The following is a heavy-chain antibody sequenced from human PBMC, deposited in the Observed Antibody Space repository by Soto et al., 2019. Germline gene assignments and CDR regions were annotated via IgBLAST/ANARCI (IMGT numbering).Heavy chain of an antibody. CDR1: GYSFTSYW. CDR3: ARNYYDRSGYYHRQPREDD. D-gene: IGHD3-22*01. V-gene: IGHV5-10-1*01. CDR2: IDPSDSYT. Sequence: GESLKISCKGSGYSFTSYWISWVRQMPGKGLEWMGRIDPSDSYTNYSPSFQGHVTISADKSISTAYLQWSSLKASDTAMYYRARNYYDRSGYYHRQPREDDWGQGTLVTGSS. J-gene: IGHJ4*02.